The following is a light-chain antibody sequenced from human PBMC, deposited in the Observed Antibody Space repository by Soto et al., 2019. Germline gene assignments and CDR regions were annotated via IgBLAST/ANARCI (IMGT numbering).Light chain of an antibody. Sequence: DIQLTQSPSSLSASLGDRATITCRASQDIRNDLGWFQQKPGEPPKRLIYAASSLQSGVPSRFSGSGSGTDFTLTISSLQPEDFATYYCHQSFTSPWTFGQGTKVDIK. CDR2: AAS. CDR3: HQSFTSPWT. CDR1: QDIRND. J-gene: IGKJ1*01. V-gene: IGKV1-39*01.